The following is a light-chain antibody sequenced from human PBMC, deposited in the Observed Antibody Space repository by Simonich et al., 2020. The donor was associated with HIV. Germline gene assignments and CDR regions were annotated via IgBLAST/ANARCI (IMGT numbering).Light chain of an antibody. CDR2: AVS. J-gene: IGKJ4*01. Sequence: DIVMTQTPLSLSVTPGQPASISCRSSQSLLQTDGKTYLYWYLQKPGQSPRLLIYAVSTRFSGVPDRFSGSGSGTHFTLKIGRVEAEDVGVYYCMQSIQLPLTFGGGTKVEIK. CDR1: QSLLQTDGKTY. CDR3: MQSIQLPLT. V-gene: IGKV2D-29*02.